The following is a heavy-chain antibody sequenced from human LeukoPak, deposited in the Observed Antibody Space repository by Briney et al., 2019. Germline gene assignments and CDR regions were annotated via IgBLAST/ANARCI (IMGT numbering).Heavy chain of an antibody. CDR3: AKYASGSLVV. J-gene: IGHJ4*02. CDR1: GGSIISSYF. V-gene: IGHV4-4*07. D-gene: IGHD3-10*01. Sequence: SETLSLTCTVSGGSIISSYFWSWIRQPAGKGLEWIGRIYNTGSTDFNPSLKSRVTMSVDTSKNQFSLKLSSVTAADTAVYYCAKYASGSLVVWGQGTLVTVSS. CDR2: IYNTGST.